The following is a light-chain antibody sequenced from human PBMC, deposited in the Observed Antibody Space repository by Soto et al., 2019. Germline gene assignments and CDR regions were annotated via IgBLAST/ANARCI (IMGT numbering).Light chain of an antibody. CDR2: SNN. Sequence: QSVLTQPPSASGTPGQRVTISCSGGSSNIGRHTVNWYQQLPGTAPKLVIYSNNQRPSGVPDRFSGSKSGTSASLAISGLQSEDEADYYCAAWDDSLNVHVLFGGGTKLTVL. V-gene: IGLV1-44*01. CDR1: SSNIGRHT. CDR3: AAWDDSLNVHVL. J-gene: IGLJ2*01.